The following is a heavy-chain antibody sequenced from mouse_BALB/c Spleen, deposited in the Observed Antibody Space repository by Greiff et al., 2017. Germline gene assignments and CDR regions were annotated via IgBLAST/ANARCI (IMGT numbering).Heavy chain of an antibody. J-gene: IGHJ4*01. CDR3: ARVDSTGTGAMDY. D-gene: IGHD4-1*02. CDR1: GFSLTSYG. V-gene: IGHV2-9*02. CDR2: IWAGGST. Sequence: VHLVESGPGLVAPSQSLSITCTVSGFSLTSYGVHWVRQPPGKGLEWLGVIWAGGSTNYNSALMSRLSISKDNSKSQVFLKMNSLQTDDTAMYYCARVDSTGTGAMDYWGQGTSVTVSS.